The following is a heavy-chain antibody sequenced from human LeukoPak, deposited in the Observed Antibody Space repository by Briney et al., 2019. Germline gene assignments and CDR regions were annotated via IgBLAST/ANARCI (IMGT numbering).Heavy chain of an antibody. J-gene: IGHJ4*02. V-gene: IGHV4-59*08. CDR3: ARHSRLRGYSYGRTEYYFDY. CDR2: IYYSGST. Sequence: PSETLSLTCTVSGGSISSHYWSWIRQPPGKGLEWIGYIYYSGSTNYNPSLKSRVTISVDTSKNQFSLKLSSVTAADTAVYYCARHSRLRGYSYGRTEYYFDYWGQGTLVTVSS. CDR1: GGSISSHY. D-gene: IGHD5-18*01.